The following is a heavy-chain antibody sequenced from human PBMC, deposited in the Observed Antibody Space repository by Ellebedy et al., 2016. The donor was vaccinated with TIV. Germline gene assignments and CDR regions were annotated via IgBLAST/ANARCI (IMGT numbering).Heavy chain of an antibody. CDR1: GSTFRNYA. J-gene: IGHJ4*02. CDR2: IGGGGGTT. CDR3: ARGGDQWLLFDY. V-gene: IGHV3-23*01. D-gene: IGHD6-19*01. Sequence: GESLKISXTASGSTFRNYAISWVRQAPGMGLEWVSTIGGGGGTTYYADSVKGRFTISRDNSRNTLYLQMRGLRAEDRAIYYCARGGDQWLLFDYWGQGALVTV.